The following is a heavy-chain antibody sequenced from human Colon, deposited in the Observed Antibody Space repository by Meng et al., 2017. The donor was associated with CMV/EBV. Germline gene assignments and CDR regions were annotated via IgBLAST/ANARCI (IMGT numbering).Heavy chain of an antibody. V-gene: IGHV4-39*07. CDR2: IYYSGYT. CDR1: GGSISSSTYY. CDR3: ATDYGDYYFDR. Sequence: QLQRQESAPGLVKPSETLSLTCTVSGGSISSSTYYWGWIRQTPGKGLEWIGNIYYSGYTYYNPSLKSRLTISVDTSKNQFSLKLTSVTAADTAVYYCATDYGDYYFDRWGQGTLVTVSS. J-gene: IGHJ4*02. D-gene: IGHD4-17*01.